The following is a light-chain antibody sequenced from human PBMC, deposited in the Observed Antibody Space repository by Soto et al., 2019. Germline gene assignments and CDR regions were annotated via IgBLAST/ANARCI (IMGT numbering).Light chain of an antibody. V-gene: IGLV2-23*02. CDR2: EVD. Sequence: QSALTQPASVSGSPGQSITISFSGTTSDVGIYHLVSWYQQHPGKAPKLVIYEVDKRPSGVSNRFSGSRSGNTASLTISGLQSEDEADYYCSSYAGSRGVFGGGTKVTVL. CDR3: SSYAGSRGV. CDR1: TSDVGIYHL. J-gene: IGLJ3*02.